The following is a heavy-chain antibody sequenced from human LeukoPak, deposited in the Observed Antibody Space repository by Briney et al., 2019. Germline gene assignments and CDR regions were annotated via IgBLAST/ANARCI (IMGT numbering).Heavy chain of an antibody. CDR2: INHSGST. V-gene: IGHV4-34*01. J-gene: IGHJ3*02. CDR3: ARSTWNGDAFDI. D-gene: IGHD1-1*01. CDR1: GGSFSGYY. Sequence: SETLSLTCAVYGGSFSGYYWSWIRQPPGKGLEWIGEINHSGSTNYNPSLKSRVTISVDTSKNQFSLKLSSVTAADTAVYYCARSTWNGDAFDIRGQGTMVTVSS.